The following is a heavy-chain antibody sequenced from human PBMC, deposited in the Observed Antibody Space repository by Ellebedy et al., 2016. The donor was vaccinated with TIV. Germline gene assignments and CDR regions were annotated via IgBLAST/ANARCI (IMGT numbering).Heavy chain of an antibody. CDR2: ARNRANSYTK. J-gene: IGHJ4*02. D-gene: IGHD6-13*01. CDR3: ARGDIQYSSSWYGFDY. Sequence: PWGSLRLSCAASGFTFSDHYMDWARQAPGKGLEWVGRARNRANSYTKEYAASVRGRFTISRDNAKNSLYLQMNSLRAEDTAVYYCARGDIQYSSSWYGFDYWGQGTLVTVSS. V-gene: IGHV3-72*01. CDR1: GFTFSDHY.